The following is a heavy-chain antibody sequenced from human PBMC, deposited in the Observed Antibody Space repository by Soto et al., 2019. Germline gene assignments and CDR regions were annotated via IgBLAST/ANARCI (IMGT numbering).Heavy chain of an antibody. V-gene: IGHV3-48*03. CDR2: ISSSGSTI. D-gene: IGHD3-22*01. Sequence: EVQLVESGGGLVQPGGSLRLSCAASGFTFSSYEMNWVRQAPGKGLEWVSYISSSGSTIYYADSVKGRFTISRDNAKNSLYLQMNSLRAEDTAVYYCARETLIRITMIVVGDAFDIWGQGTMVTVSS. J-gene: IGHJ3*02. CDR1: GFTFSSYE. CDR3: ARETLIRITMIVVGDAFDI.